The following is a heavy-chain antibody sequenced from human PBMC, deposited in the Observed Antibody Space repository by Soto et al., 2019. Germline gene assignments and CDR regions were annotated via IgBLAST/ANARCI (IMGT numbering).Heavy chain of an antibody. V-gene: IGHV3-49*04. J-gene: IGHJ4*02. Sequence: PGGSLRLSCTGFGFPFDDFAINWVRQAPGKGLEWVGLIRNQSYQETTEYAAAVKGRFTISVDNSIDTAYLEWTTLRASDSAMYYCARHSLATQPGDYWGQGTRVTVSS. CDR2: IRNQSYQETT. D-gene: IGHD5-12*01. CDR3: ARHSLATQPGDY. CDR1: GFPFDDFA.